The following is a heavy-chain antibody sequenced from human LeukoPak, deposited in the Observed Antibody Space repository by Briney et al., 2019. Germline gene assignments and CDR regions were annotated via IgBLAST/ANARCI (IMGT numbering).Heavy chain of an antibody. D-gene: IGHD3-3*01. CDR2: ISSSSSTI. CDR3: AKDSGQNYDFWSGRLQAFDI. V-gene: IGHV3-48*01. J-gene: IGHJ3*02. Sequence: GGSLRLSCAASGFTFSSYSINWVRQAPGKGLEWVSYISSSSSTIYYADSVKGRFTISRDNSKNTLDLQMNSLRAEDTAVYYCAKDSGQNYDFWSGRLQAFDIWGQGTMVTVSS. CDR1: GFTFSSYS.